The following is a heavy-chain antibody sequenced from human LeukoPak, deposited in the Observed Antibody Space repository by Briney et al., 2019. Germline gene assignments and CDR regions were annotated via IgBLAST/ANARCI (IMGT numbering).Heavy chain of an antibody. CDR3: ARGSGDFWSGYYSYGMDV. CDR2: INPNSGGT. Sequence: ASVKVSCKASGHTFTGYYMHWVRQAPGQGLEWMGWINPNSGGTNYAQKFQGRVTMTRDTSISTAYMELSRLRSDDTAVYYCARGSGDFWSGYYSYGMDVWGQGTTVTVSS. D-gene: IGHD3-3*01. V-gene: IGHV1-2*02. J-gene: IGHJ6*02. CDR1: GHTFTGYY.